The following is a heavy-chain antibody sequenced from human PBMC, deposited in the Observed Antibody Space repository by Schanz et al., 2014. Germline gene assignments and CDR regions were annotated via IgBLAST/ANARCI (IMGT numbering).Heavy chain of an antibody. CDR2: ISYDGSFK. J-gene: IGHJ4*02. D-gene: IGHD3-22*01. CDR3: ARPPHDSSGYYPFDY. Sequence: VQLVESGGGLVQPGGSLRLSCAVSGFIVRSNYMTWVRQAPGKGLEWVAVISYDGSFKNYADSVRGRITMSRDNAKNSLYLQMNSLRAEDTAVYYCARPPHDSSGYYPFDYWGQGTLVTVSS. CDR1: GFIVRSNY. V-gene: IGHV3-33*08.